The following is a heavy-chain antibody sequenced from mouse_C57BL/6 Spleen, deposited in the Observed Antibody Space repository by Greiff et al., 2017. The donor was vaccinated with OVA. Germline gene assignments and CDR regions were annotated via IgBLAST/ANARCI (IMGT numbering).Heavy chain of an antibody. V-gene: IGHV5-17*01. CDR1: GFTFSDYG. CDR3: ARDYGSSLWFAY. J-gene: IGHJ3*01. D-gene: IGHD1-1*01. CDR2: ISSGSSTI. Sequence: EVQLVESGGGLVKPGGSLKLSCAASGFTFSDYGMHWVRQAPEKGLEWVAYISSGSSTIYYADTVKGRFTISRDNAKNTLFLQMTSLRSEDTAMYYCARDYGSSLWFAYWGQGTLVTVSA.